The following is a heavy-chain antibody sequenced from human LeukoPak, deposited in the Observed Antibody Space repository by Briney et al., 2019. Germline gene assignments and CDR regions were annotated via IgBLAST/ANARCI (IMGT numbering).Heavy chain of an antibody. J-gene: IGHJ5*02. CDR3: AKVGYSSSSGWFDP. CDR2: ISSTTTTI. CDR1: GFTFSNYG. Sequence: GGSLTLSCAASGFTFSNYGINWVRQAPGKGLEWVSYISSTTTTIHYADSVKGRFTISRDNAKNSVYLQMNSLRAEDTAVYYCAKVGYSSSSGWFDPWGQGTLVTVSS. V-gene: IGHV3-48*01. D-gene: IGHD6-6*01.